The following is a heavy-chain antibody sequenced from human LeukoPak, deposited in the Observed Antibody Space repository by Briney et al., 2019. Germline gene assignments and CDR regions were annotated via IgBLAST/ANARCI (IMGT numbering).Heavy chain of an antibody. D-gene: IGHD2/OR15-2a*01. CDR1: GFTFSSYS. J-gene: IGHJ3*02. V-gene: IGHV3-48*04. CDR3: AREGFWASDI. CDR2: ISSSSSTI. Sequence: GGSLRLSCAASGFTFSSYSMNWVRQAPGKGLEWVSYISSSSSTIYYADSVQGRFTISRDNAKNSLFLQMNSLRGEDTAVYYCAREGFWASDIWGQGTMVSVSS.